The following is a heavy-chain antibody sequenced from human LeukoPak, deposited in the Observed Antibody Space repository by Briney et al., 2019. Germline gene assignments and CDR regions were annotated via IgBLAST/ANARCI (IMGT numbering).Heavy chain of an antibody. CDR1: GFSVSTDY. Sequence: GGSLRLSCAASGFSVSTDYMTWVRQAPGKGLEWASTLYSGGNTYYADSVKGRFTISRDNSKNTLYLEMNSLRAEDTAVYYCARGWGSFENWGQGTLVAVSS. J-gene: IGHJ4*02. D-gene: IGHD7-27*01. V-gene: IGHV3-53*01. CDR3: ARGWGSFEN. CDR2: LYSGGNT.